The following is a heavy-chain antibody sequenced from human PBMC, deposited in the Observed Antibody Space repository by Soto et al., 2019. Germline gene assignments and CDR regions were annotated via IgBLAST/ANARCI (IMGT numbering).Heavy chain of an antibody. V-gene: IGHV4-34*01. J-gene: IGHJ6*02. D-gene: IGHD3-10*01. Sequence: LSLTCAVYGGSFSGYYWSWIHQPPGKGLEWIGEINHSGSTNYNPSLKSRVTISVDTSKNQFSLKLSSVTAADTAVYYCARTRYGSGSYYPDYYYYYGMDVWGQGTTVTVSS. CDR2: INHSGST. CDR3: ARTRYGSGSYYPDYYYYYGMDV. CDR1: GGSFSGYY.